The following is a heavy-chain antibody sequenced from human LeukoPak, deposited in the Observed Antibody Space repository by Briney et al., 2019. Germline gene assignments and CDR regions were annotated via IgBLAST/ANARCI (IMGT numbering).Heavy chain of an antibody. Sequence: SETLSLTCTVSGGSISSYYWSWIRQPPGKGLEWIGYIYYSGSTNYNPSLKSRVTISVDTSKNQFSLKLSSVTAADTAVYYCARETMVRGVTHFDYWGQGTLVTVSS. V-gene: IGHV4-59*12. CDR2: IYYSGST. D-gene: IGHD3-10*01. CDR3: ARETMVRGVTHFDY. CDR1: GGSISSYY. J-gene: IGHJ4*02.